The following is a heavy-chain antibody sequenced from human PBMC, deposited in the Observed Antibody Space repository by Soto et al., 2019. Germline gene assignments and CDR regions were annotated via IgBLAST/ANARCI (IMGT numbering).Heavy chain of an antibody. D-gene: IGHD3-10*01. CDR3: ARDSLWFGELFGAFDI. CDR2: IWYDGSNK. V-gene: IGHV3-33*01. CDR1: GFTFSSYG. Sequence: PGGSLRLSCAASGFTFSSYGMHWVRQAPGKGLEWVAVIWYDGSNKYYADSVKGRFTISRDNSKNTLYLQMNSLRAEDTAVYYCARDSLWFGELFGAFDIWGQGTMVTVSS. J-gene: IGHJ3*02.